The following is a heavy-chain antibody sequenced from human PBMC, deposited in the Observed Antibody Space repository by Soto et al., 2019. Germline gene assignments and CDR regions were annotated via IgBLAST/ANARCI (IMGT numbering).Heavy chain of an antibody. Sequence: GGSLRLSCAASGFTFSSYAMSWVRQAPGKGLEWVSAISGSGGSTYYADSVKGRFTISRDNSKNTLYLQMNSLRAEDTAVYYSAKDGVWGGATYYFDYWGQGTLVTVSS. V-gene: IGHV3-23*01. J-gene: IGHJ4*02. CDR3: AKDGVWGGATYYFDY. CDR2: ISGSGGST. D-gene: IGHD3-16*01. CDR1: GFTFSSYA.